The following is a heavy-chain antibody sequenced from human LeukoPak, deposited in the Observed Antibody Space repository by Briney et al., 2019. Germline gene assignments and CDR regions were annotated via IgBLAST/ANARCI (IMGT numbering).Heavy chain of an antibody. V-gene: IGHV3-23*01. D-gene: IGHD3-16*01. CDR3: AKDRDDYVWGSYLGAFDI. J-gene: IGHJ3*02. Sequence: GGSLRLSCAASGFTFSSYVMHWVRQAPGKGLEWVSLISGSGGSTYYADSVKGRFTISRDNSKNTLYLQMNSLRAEDTAVFYCAKDRDDYVWGSYLGAFDIWGQGTMVTVSS. CDR1: GFTFSSYV. CDR2: ISGSGGST.